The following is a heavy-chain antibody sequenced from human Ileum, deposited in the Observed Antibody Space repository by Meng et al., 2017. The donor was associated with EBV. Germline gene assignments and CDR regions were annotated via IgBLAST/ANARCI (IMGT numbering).Heavy chain of an antibody. D-gene: IGHD3-16*02. Sequence: RLQRQESGPGLGKPSETLSLTCRVSGASISSSLYYWGWIRQPPGKGLEWIGSIYYSGSTYYNPSLKSRVTISVDRSKNQFSLKLTSVTDADTALYYCVRDRSYDYVWGSYRYTLDFWGQGTLVTVSS. V-gene: IGHV4-39*06. CDR2: IYYSGST. CDR1: GASISSSLYY. J-gene: IGHJ4*02. CDR3: VRDRSYDYVWGSYRYTLDF.